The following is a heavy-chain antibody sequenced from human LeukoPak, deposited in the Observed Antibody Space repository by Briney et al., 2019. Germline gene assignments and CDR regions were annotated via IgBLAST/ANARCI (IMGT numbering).Heavy chain of an antibody. CDR3: ARDVGSSGDFDY. CDR1: GGSISSYY. D-gene: IGHD6-19*01. CDR2: IYYSGST. Sequence: SETLSLTCTVSGGSISSYYWSWIRQPPGKGLEWIGYIYYSGSTNYNPSLKSRVTISVDTSKNHFSLKLSSVTAADTAVYYCARDVGSSGDFDYWGQGTLVTVSS. V-gene: IGHV4-59*01. J-gene: IGHJ4*02.